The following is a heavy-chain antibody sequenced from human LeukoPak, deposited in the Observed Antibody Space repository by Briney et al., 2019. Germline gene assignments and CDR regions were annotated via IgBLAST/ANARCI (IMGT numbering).Heavy chain of an antibody. Sequence: GGSLKLSWAASGITFDGSPIHWVRQAPGKGLEWVGRIRSKTNNYETGYAASLKGRFLISRDDSRNMSYLQMNSLKTEDTAVYYCQAYYYYYMDVWGKETTVIVSS. CDR3: QAYYYYYMDV. CDR2: IRSKTNNYET. CDR1: GITFDGSP. V-gene: IGHV3-73*01. J-gene: IGHJ6*03.